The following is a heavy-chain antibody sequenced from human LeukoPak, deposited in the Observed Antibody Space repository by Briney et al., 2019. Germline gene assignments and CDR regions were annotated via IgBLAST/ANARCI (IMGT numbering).Heavy chain of an antibody. V-gene: IGHV1-2*02. Sequence: ASVKVSCKASGCTFTGYYMHWVRQAPGQGLEWMGWINPNSGGTNYAQKFQGRVTMTRDTSISTAYMELSRLRSDDTAVYYCARHPPYYDSSGYYDDYWGQGTLVTVSS. CDR3: ARHPPYYDSSGYYDDY. CDR2: INPNSGGT. J-gene: IGHJ4*02. CDR1: GCTFTGYY. D-gene: IGHD3-22*01.